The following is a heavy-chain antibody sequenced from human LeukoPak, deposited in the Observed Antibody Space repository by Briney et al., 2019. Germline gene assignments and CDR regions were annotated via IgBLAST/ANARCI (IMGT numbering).Heavy chain of an antibody. D-gene: IGHD3-3*01. J-gene: IGHJ6*02. CDR1: GYTFTSYD. CDR2: MNPNSGNT. CDR3: ARRLQDDFWSGYYYYYYYGMDV. V-gene: IGHV1-8*01. Sequence: ASVKVSCKASGYTFTSYDINWVRQATGQGLEWMGWMNPNSGNTGYAQKFQGRVTMTRNTSISTAYMELSSLRSEDTVVYYCARRLQDDFWSGYYYYYYYGMDVWGQGTTVTVSS.